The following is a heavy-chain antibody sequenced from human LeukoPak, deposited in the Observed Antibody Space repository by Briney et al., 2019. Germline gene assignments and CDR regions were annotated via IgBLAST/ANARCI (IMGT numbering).Heavy chain of an antibody. CDR3: ATLRFGELSFDY. Sequence: ASVKVSCKASGYTFTDYYMHWVQQAPGKGLEWMGRVDPEDGETIYAEKFQGRVTITADTSTDTAYMELSSLRSEDTAVYYCATLRFGELSFDYWGQGTLVTVSS. CDR1: GYTFTDYY. V-gene: IGHV1-69-2*01. CDR2: VDPEDGET. J-gene: IGHJ4*02. D-gene: IGHD3-10*01.